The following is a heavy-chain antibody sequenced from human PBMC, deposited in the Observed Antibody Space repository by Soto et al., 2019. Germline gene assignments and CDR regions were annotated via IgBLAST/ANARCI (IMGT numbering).Heavy chain of an antibody. CDR3: ARDGKGAAYTHGPYYFDY. CDR1: GFPFSFYS. J-gene: IGHJ4*02. Sequence: GGSLRLFCAASGFPFSFYSMNWVRQAPGKGLEWISYITSTSSAINYADSVRGRFTISRDNAMRSLFLHMNSLRDEDTAVYYCARDGKGAAYTHGPYYFDYWGQGALVTVSS. V-gene: IGHV3-48*02. D-gene: IGHD1-1*01. CDR2: ITSTSSAI.